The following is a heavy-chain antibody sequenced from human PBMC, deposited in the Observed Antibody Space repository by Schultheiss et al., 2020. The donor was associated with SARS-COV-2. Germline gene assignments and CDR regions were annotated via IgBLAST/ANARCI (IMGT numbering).Heavy chain of an antibody. CDR1: GGSISSSSYY. CDR2: IYYSGST. D-gene: IGHD3-22*01. J-gene: IGHJ4*02. V-gene: IGHV4-39*07. CDR3: ARGTDWLLLGRGYYFDY. Sequence: SETLSLTCTVSGGSISSSSYYWGWIRQPPGKGLEWIGSIYYSGSTYYNPSLKSRVTISVDKSKNQFSLKLSSVTAADTAVYYCARGTDWLLLGRGYYFDYWGQGTLVTVSS.